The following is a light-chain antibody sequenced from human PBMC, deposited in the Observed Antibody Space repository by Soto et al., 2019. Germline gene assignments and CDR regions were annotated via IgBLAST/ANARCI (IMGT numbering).Light chain of an antibody. CDR3: QQYNNWPRGT. V-gene: IGKV3-15*01. J-gene: IGKJ2*01. CDR1: QSVSSN. CDR2: GAS. Sequence: EIVMTXSPATLSVSPGXRATLSCRASQSVSSNLAWYQQKPGQAPRLLIYGASTRATGIPARFSGSGSGTEFTLTISSLQSEDFAVYYCQQYNNWPRGTFGQGTKLEIK.